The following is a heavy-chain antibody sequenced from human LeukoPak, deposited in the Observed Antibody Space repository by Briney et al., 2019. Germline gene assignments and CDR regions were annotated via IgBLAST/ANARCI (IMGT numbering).Heavy chain of an antibody. D-gene: IGHD5-12*01. V-gene: IGHV3-66*01. CDR2: IYSGGST. Sequence: GGSLRLSCAASGFTVSNNYMSWVRQAPGKGLEWVSLIYSGGSTYYADSVKGRFTISRDNAKNSLYLQMNSLRAEDTAVYYCARAENSGYDKVSDYWGQGTLVTVSS. J-gene: IGHJ4*02. CDR3: ARAENSGYDKVSDY. CDR1: GFTVSNNY.